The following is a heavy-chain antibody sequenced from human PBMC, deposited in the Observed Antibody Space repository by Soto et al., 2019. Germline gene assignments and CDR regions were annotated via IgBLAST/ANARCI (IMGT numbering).Heavy chain of an antibody. Sequence: QGQLGQSGAEVKKPGASVKVSCKASGYAFTRYGISGVRQAPGQGLEWMGWISGYNGDTKYAQKFQGRVTMTIDTSTTTTYMELRSLTSDDTAVYYCAKNGQPPYYYYGMDVWGQGTTVTFS. D-gene: IGHD2-8*01. CDR3: AKNGQPPYYYYGMDV. J-gene: IGHJ6*02. V-gene: IGHV1-18*01. CDR1: GYAFTRYG. CDR2: ISGYNGDT.